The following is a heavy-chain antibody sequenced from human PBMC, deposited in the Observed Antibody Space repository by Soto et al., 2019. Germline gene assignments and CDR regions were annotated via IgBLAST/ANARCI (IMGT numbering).Heavy chain of an antibody. CDR3: ARYQYCGGDCYSILDY. Sequence: SVKVSCKASGGTFSSYAISWVLQAPGQGLEWMGGIIPIFGTANYAQKFQGRVTITADESASTAYMELSSLRSEDTAVYYCARYQYCGGDCYSILDYWGQGTLVTVSS. V-gene: IGHV1-69*13. J-gene: IGHJ4*02. CDR1: GGTFSSYA. CDR2: IIPIFGTA. D-gene: IGHD2-21*02.